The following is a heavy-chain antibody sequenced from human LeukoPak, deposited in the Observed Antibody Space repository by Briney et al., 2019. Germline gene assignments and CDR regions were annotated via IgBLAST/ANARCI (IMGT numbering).Heavy chain of an antibody. D-gene: IGHD5-18*01. V-gene: IGHV3-23*01. CDR2: ISGSGGST. CDR3: AASTGGNSYVLFVY. Sequence: PGGSLRLSCAASGFTFSSYAMSWVRQAPGKGLEWVSAISGSGGSTYYADSVKGRFTISRDNSKNTLYLQMNSLGAEDTAVYYCAASTGGNSYVLFVYWGQGTLVTVSS. CDR1: GFTFSSYA. J-gene: IGHJ4*02.